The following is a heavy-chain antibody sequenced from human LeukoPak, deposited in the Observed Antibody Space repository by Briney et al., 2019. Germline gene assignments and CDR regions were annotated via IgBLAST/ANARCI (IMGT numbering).Heavy chain of an antibody. CDR3: ARDGGNYDKRWFGP. J-gene: IGHJ5*02. V-gene: IGHV1-69*04. D-gene: IGHD1-7*01. Sequence: SVKVSCKACGGTFSSYTISWVRQAPGQGLELMGRIIPILGIANYAQKFQGRVTITADKSTSTAYMELSSLRSEDTAVYYCARDGGNYDKRWFGPWGQGTLVTVSS. CDR1: GGTFSSYT. CDR2: IIPILGIA.